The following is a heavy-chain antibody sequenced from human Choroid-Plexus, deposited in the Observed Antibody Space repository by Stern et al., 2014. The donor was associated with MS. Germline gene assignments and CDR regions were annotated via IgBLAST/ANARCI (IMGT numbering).Heavy chain of an antibody. CDR3: AKDRQYLTYFFDH. CDR2: VSYDGSNK. Sequence: VQLVQSGGGVVQPGRPLRLSCVASGFTFGSCAMNWVSQAPGKGLEWVAGVSYDGSNKYYADSVKGRFTISRDNSQNTLYMQMSSLRPEDTAVYYCAKDRQYLTYFFDHWGQGSLVTVSS. V-gene: IGHV3-30*18. J-gene: IGHJ5*02. CDR1: GFTFGSCA. D-gene: IGHD2/OR15-2a*01.